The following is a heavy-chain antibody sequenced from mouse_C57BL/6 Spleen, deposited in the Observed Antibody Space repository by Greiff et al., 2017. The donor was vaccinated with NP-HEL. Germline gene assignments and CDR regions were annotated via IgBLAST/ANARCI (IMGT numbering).Heavy chain of an antibody. CDR1: GYAFTNYL. J-gene: IGHJ1*03. V-gene: IGHV1-54*01. Sequence: LEESGAELVRPGTSVKVSCKASGYAFTNYLIEWVKQRPGQGLEWIGVINPGSGGTNYNEKFKGKATLTADKSSSTAYMQLSSLTSEDSAVYFCARGEGNWYFDVWGTGTTLTVSS. CDR2: INPGSGGT. D-gene: IGHD2-14*01. CDR3: ARGEGNWYFDV.